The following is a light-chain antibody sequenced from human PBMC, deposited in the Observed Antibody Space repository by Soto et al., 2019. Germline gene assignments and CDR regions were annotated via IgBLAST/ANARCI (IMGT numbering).Light chain of an antibody. CDR3: QQYDDPPIT. Sequence: DIQMTQSPSSLSASVGDRVTITCQASQDISNYLNCYQQKPGKAPKLLIYDASNLETGVPSRFSGSGSGTEFTYTISSLQPEDIATYYCQQYDDPPITFGQGTRLEIK. CDR1: QDISNY. J-gene: IGKJ5*01. CDR2: DAS. V-gene: IGKV1-33*01.